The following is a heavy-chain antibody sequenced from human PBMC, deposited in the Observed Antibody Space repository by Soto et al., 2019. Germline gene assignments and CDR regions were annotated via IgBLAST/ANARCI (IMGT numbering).Heavy chain of an antibody. V-gene: IGHV4-59*01. D-gene: IGHD3-3*01. Sequence: SETLSLTCTVSGGSISSYLWTWIRQPPGKGLESIGYIYSSGSSSYNPSLRSRVTISVDTSENQFSLRLTSVTAADTAVYYCAMCPLDTTYLHYYYMDVWGKGTTVTVSS. CDR2: IYSSGSS. CDR3: AMCPLDTTYLHYYYMDV. J-gene: IGHJ6*03. CDR1: GGSISSYL.